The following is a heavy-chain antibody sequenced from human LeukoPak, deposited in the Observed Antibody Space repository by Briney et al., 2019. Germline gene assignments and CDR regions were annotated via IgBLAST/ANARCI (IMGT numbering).Heavy chain of an antibody. J-gene: IGHJ4*02. CDR1: GFTFSDYS. D-gene: IGHD5-24*01. CDR3: ARDYKYAFDN. CDR2: SGIDSGNT. V-gene: IGHV3-48*01. Sequence: GGSLRLSCAASGFTFSDYSMNWVRQAPGKGLEWISYSGIDSGNTNYADSVKGRFTISGDKAKNSLYLQMNSLRVEDTAVYYCARDYKYAFDNWGQGTLVTVSS.